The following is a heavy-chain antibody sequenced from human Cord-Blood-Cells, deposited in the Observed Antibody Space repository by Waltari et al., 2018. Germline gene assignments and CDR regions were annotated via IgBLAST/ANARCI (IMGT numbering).Heavy chain of an antibody. D-gene: IGHD3-10*01. CDR1: GGSISSSSYY. CDR3: ARDPGIDAVDI. Sequence: QLQLQESGPGLVKPSETLSLTCTVSGGSISSSSYYWGWIRQPPGKGLEWIGSIYYSGSTYYNPSLKSRVTISVDTSKNQFSLKLSSVTAADTAVYYCARDPGIDAVDIWGQGTMVTVSS. CDR2: IYYSGST. V-gene: IGHV4-39*07. J-gene: IGHJ3*02.